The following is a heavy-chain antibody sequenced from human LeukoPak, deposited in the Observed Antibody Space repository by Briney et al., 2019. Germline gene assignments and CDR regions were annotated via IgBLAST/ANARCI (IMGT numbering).Heavy chain of an antibody. CDR3: ASSAPTRDSSGYYAFDI. Sequence: GESLKISCKGSGYSFTSYWIGWVRQMPGKGLEWMGIIYPGDSDTRYSPSFQGQVTISADKSISTAYLQWSSLKASDTAMYYCASSAPTRDSSGYYAFDIWGLGTMVTVSS. V-gene: IGHV5-51*01. CDR1: GYSFTSYW. J-gene: IGHJ3*02. CDR2: IYPGDSDT. D-gene: IGHD3-22*01.